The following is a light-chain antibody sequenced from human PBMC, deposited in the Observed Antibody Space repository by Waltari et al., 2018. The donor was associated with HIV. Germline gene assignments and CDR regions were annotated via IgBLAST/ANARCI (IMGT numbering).Light chain of an antibody. CDR2: EVS. V-gene: IGLV2-8*01. J-gene: IGLJ1*01. CDR1: SSYVGGYNY. CDR3: SSYAGSNNLV. Sequence: QSALTQPPSASGSPGQSVTISFTGHSSYVGGYNYVTWCQQHPGKAPNLIIYEVSKRPAGVPDLFAGSKSGNTASRTVSGLQAEDEADYYCSSYAGSNNLVFGTGTKVTVL.